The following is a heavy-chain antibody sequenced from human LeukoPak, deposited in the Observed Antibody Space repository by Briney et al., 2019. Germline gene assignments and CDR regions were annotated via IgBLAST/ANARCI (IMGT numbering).Heavy chain of an antibody. CDR3: VRETTVDSRNYTIAYFDY. Sequence: GGSLRLSCAASGFTFSSYGILWIRQAPGKGLEGGAVIWYGGSNKYYADPVKGRFTISRDNSKNTLDLHMNSLRVEDTAVYYCVRETTVDSRNYTIAYFDYWGQGTLVIVSS. V-gene: IGHV3-33*01. J-gene: IGHJ4*02. CDR1: GFTFSSYG. CDR2: IWYGGSNK. D-gene: IGHD4-4*01.